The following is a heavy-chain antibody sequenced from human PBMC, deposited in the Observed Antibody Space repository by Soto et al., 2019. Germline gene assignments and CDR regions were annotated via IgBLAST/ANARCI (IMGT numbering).Heavy chain of an antibody. D-gene: IGHD2-2*01. CDR3: ARVGGGYQLLHAFDI. CDR2: ISSSSSYI. Sequence: KPGGSLRLSCAASGFTFSSYSMNWVRQAPGKGLEWVSSISSSSSYIYYADSVKGRFTISRDNAKNSLYLQMNSLRAEDTAVYYCARVGGGYQLLHAFDIWGQGXMVTVSS. V-gene: IGHV3-21*01. CDR1: GFTFSSYS. J-gene: IGHJ3*02.